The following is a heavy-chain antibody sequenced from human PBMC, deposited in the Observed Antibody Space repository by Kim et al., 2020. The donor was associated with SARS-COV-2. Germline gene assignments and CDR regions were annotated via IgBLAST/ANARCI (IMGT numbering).Heavy chain of an antibody. V-gene: IGHV3-23*01. J-gene: IGHJ4*02. D-gene: IGHD3-10*01. Sequence: ADSVRGRFTISRDNSKNTLYLQMDSLRVEDTAVYYCAKDLLYVPGRGYVDSWGQGVLVTVSS. CDR3: AKDLLYVPGRGYVDS.